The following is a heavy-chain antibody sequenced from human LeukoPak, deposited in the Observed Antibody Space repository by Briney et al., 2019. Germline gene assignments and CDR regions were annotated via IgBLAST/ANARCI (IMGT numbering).Heavy chain of an antibody. CDR3: ARGHDLYWLAY. CDR1: GGSISSSSYY. J-gene: IGHJ4*02. CDR2: IYYSGST. D-gene: IGHD5-12*01. V-gene: IGHV4-39*01. Sequence: SETLSFTCTVSGGSISSSSYYWGWIRQPPGKGLEWIGSIYYSGSTYYNPSLKSRVTISVDTSKNQFSLKLSSVTAADTAVYYCARGHDLYWLAYWGQGTLVTVSS.